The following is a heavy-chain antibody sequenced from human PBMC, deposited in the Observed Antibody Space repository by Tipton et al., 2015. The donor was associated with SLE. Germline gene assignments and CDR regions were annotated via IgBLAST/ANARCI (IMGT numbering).Heavy chain of an antibody. V-gene: IGHV4-39*02. Sequence: TLSLTCTVSGGSISSSSYYWGWIRQPPGKGLEWIGSIYYSGSTYYNPSLKSRVTISVDTSKNQFSLKLSSVTAADTAVYYCARDTQQLDYWGQGTLVTVSS. CDR3: ARDTQQLDY. D-gene: IGHD5-18*01. CDR1: GGSISSSSYY. J-gene: IGHJ4*02. CDR2: IYYSGST.